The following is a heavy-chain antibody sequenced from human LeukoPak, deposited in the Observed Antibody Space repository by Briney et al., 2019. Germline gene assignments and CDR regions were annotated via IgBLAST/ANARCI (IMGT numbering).Heavy chain of an antibody. D-gene: IGHD6-13*01. CDR1: GYTLTELS. CDR3: ARDKKQAYYMDV. Sequence: ASVKVSCKVSGYTLTELSMHWVRQAPGKGLEWMGGFDPEDGETIYAQKFQGRVTMTEDTSTDTAYMELSSLRSEDTAEYYCARDKKQAYYMDVWGKGTTVTVSS. V-gene: IGHV1-24*01. J-gene: IGHJ6*03. CDR2: FDPEDGET.